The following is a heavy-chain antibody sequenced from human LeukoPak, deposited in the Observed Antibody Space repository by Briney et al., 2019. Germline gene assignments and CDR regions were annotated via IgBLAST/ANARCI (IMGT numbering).Heavy chain of an antibody. D-gene: IGHD2-2*01. Sequence: GGSLRLSCAASGFTFSSYSMNWVRQAPGKGLEWVSSISSSSSYIYYADSVKGRFTISRDNAKNSLYLQMNSLRAEDTAVYYCARDLRWSRYAGAMDVWGKGTTVTVSP. CDR3: ARDLRWSRYAGAMDV. V-gene: IGHV3-21*01. CDR2: ISSSSSYI. J-gene: IGHJ6*04. CDR1: GFTFSSYS.